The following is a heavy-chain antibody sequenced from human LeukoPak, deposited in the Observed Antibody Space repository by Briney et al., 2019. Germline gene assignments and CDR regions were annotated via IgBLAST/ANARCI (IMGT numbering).Heavy chain of an antibody. CDR3: ARDPTSGYSSGGDY. Sequence: SVKVSCKASGGTFSSYAISWVRQAPGQGLEWMGGIIPIFGTANYAQKFQGRVTITTDESTITAYMELSSLRSEDTAVYYCARDPTSGYSSGGDYWGQGTLVTVSS. CDR1: GGTFSSYA. D-gene: IGHD6-19*01. CDR2: IIPIFGTA. V-gene: IGHV1-69*05. J-gene: IGHJ4*02.